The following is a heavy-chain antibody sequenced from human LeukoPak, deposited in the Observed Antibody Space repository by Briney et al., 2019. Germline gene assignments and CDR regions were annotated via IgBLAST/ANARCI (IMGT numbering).Heavy chain of an antibody. CDR2: ISGSGGST. J-gene: IGHJ4*02. CDR3: AKLPRPFREENYFDY. CDR1: GFTFSSYA. Sequence: GGSLRLSRAASGFTFSSYAMSWVRQAPGKGLEWVSAISGSGGSTYYADSVKGRFTISRDNSKNTLYLQMNSLRAEDTAVYYCAKLPRPFREENYFDYWGQGTLVTVSS. V-gene: IGHV3-23*01. D-gene: IGHD3-16*01.